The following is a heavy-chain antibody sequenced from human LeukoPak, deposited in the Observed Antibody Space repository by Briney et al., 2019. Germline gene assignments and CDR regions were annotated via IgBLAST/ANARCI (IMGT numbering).Heavy chain of an antibody. CDR3: AKDRGRVSEYSSSSGDY. CDR1: GFTFSSYA. V-gene: IGHV3-23*01. Sequence: GGSLRLSCAASGFTFSSYAMSWVRQAPGKGLEWVSAISGSGGSTYYADSVKGRFTISRDNSKNTLYLQMNSLRAEDTAVYYCAKDRGRVSEYSSSSGDYWGQGTLVTVSS. D-gene: IGHD6-6*01. CDR2: ISGSGGST. J-gene: IGHJ4*02.